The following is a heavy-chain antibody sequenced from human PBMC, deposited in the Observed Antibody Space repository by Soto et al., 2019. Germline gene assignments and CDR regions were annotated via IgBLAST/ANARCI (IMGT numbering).Heavy chain of an antibody. Sequence: GSLRLSCAASGFTFSSFAMSWVRQAPGKGLEWVSAISGSGGNTYYADSVTGRFTISRDNSKNTLYLQMNSLRAEDTAVYYCTKEWGRPIDYWGQGTPVTVSS. J-gene: IGHJ4*02. CDR1: GFTFSSFA. V-gene: IGHV3-23*01. CDR2: ISGSGGNT. CDR3: TKEWGRPIDY. D-gene: IGHD7-27*01.